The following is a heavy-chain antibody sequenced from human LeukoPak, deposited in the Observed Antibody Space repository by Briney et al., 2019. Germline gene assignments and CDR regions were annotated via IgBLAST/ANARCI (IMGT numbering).Heavy chain of an antibody. D-gene: IGHD3-3*01. CDR1: GYSISSGYY. J-gene: IGHJ5*02. CDR3: ARGPGITIFGVARGDWFDP. V-gene: IGHV4-38-2*01. Sequence: PSETLSLTCAVSGYSISSGYYWGWIRQPPGKGLEWIGSIYHSGSTYYNPSLKSRVTISVDTSKNQFSLKLSSVTAADTAVYYCARGPGITIFGVARGDWFDPWGQGTLVTVSS. CDR2: IYHSGST.